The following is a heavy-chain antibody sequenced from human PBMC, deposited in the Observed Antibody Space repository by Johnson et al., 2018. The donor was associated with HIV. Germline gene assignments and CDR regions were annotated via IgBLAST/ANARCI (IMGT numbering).Heavy chain of an antibody. V-gene: IGHV3-66*01. CDR2: IYSGGTT. CDR3: AREDDSSGYYYFFGAFDI. Sequence: VQLVESGGGLVQPGGSLRLSCAASGFTFSSYAMSWVRQAPGKGLEWVSVIYSGGTTYYADSVKGRFTISRDNSKNTVYLQMNSLRVEDTAVYFCAREDDSSGYYYFFGAFDIWGQGTMVTVSS. J-gene: IGHJ3*02. CDR1: GFTFSSYA. D-gene: IGHD3-22*01.